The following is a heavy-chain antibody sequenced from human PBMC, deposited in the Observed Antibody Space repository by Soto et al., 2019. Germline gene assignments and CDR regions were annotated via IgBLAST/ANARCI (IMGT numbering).Heavy chain of an antibody. CDR3: ARGGIITMVRGVISEAVYYYGMDV. CDR2: ISAYNGNT. V-gene: IGHV1-18*01. Sequence: QVQLVQSGAEVKKPGASVKVSCKASGYTFTSYGISWVRQAPGQGLEWMGWISAYNGNTNYAQKLKGRVTMTPDTSTSTAYMELRSLRADDTAVHYGARGGIITMVRGVISEAVYYYGMDVWGQGTTVTVSS. CDR1: GYTFTSYG. D-gene: IGHD3-10*01. J-gene: IGHJ6*02.